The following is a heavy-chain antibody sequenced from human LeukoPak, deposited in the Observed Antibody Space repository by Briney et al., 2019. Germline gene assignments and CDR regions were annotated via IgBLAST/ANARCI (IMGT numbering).Heavy chain of an antibody. CDR3: ARVMGELRIGYWFDP. CDR1: GFTFSSYS. V-gene: IGHV3-21*04. D-gene: IGHD1-26*01. CDR2: ISSSNI. Sequence: GGSLRLSCAASGFTFSSYSMNWVRQAPGKGLEWVSSISSSNIYYADSVKGRFTISRDNSKNTLYLQMNSLRAEDTAVYYCARVMGELRIGYWFDPWGQGTLVTVSS. J-gene: IGHJ5*02.